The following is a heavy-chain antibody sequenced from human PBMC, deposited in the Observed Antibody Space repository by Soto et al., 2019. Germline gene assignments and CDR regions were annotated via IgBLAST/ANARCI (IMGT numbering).Heavy chain of an antibody. CDR3: AGGKGLSYYYGMDV. Sequence: SVKVSCKASGGTFSSYAISWVRQAPGQGLEWMGGIIPIFGTANYAQKFQGRVTITADKSTSTAYMELSSLRSEDTAVYYCAGGKGLSYYYGMDVWGQGTTVTVSS. J-gene: IGHJ6*02. D-gene: IGHD3-16*01. CDR1: GGTFSSYA. CDR2: IIPIFGTA. V-gene: IGHV1-69*06.